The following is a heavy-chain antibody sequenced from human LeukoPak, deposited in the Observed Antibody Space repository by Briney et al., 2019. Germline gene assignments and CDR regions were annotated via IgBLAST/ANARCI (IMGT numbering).Heavy chain of an antibody. Sequence: PGGSLRLSCAASGFTFSSYAMSWVRQAPGKGLEWVSAISGSGGSTYYADSVKGRFTISRDNSKNTLYQQMNSLRAEDTAVYYCAKKIRYCSGGSCPYGMDVWGQGTTVTVSS. V-gene: IGHV3-23*01. D-gene: IGHD2-15*01. CDR1: GFTFSSYA. CDR2: ISGSGGST. CDR3: AKKIRYCSGGSCPYGMDV. J-gene: IGHJ6*02.